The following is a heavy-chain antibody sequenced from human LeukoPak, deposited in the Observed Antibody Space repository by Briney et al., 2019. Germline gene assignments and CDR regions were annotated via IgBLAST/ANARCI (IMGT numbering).Heavy chain of an antibody. CDR2: MNPNSGNT. Sequence: GAPVKVSCKASGYTFISYDINWVRQATGQGLEWMGWMNPNSGNTGYAQKFQGRVTMTRNTSISTAYMELSSLRSEDTAVYYCARRPYDFWSGHYGETRYYYYYMDVWGKGTTVTVSS. V-gene: IGHV1-8*01. CDR3: ARRPYDFWSGHYGETRYYYYYMDV. D-gene: IGHD3-3*01. CDR1: GYTFISYD. J-gene: IGHJ6*03.